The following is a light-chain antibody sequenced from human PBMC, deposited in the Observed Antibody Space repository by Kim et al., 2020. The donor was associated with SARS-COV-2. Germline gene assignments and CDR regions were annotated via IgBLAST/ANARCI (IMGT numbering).Light chain of an antibody. V-gene: IGLV3-1*01. CDR3: QAWDSSTVV. CDR2: QDG. CDR1: KLGDKY. Sequence: LSPGQTASITCSGDKLGDKYACWYQQKPGQSPVLVIYQDGKRPSGIPERFSGSNSGNTATLIISGTQAMDEADYYCQAWDSSTVVFGGGTQLTVL. J-gene: IGLJ2*01.